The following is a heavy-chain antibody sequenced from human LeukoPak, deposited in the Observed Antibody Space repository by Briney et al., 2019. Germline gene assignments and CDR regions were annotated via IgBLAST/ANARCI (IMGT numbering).Heavy chain of an antibody. CDR3: ARGGTPSGSFNYYYYYMDV. D-gene: IGHD3-10*01. Sequence: GGSLRLSCAASGFTFRSYEMSWVRQAPGKGLEWVSYISGSGSTIYYADSVQGRFTISRDNAKNSLYLQMNSLRAEDTAVYYCARGGTPSGSFNYYYYYMDVWGKGTTVTVSS. V-gene: IGHV3-48*03. J-gene: IGHJ6*03. CDR1: GFTFRSYE. CDR2: ISGSGSTI.